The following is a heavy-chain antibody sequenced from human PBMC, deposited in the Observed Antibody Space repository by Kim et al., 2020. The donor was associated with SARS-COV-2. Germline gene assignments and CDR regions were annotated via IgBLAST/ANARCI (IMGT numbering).Heavy chain of an antibody. V-gene: IGHV3-11*05. CDR3: ARATQLDWLGSGGSPYYFYY. CDR1: GFTFSDYY. J-gene: IGHJ4*02. Sequence: GGSLRLSCAASGFTFSDYYMSWIRQAPGKGLEWVSYISSSSSYTNYADSVKGRFTISRDNAKNSLDLQMNSLRAEDTAVYYCARATQLDWLGSGGSPYYFYYWGQGTLVTVSS. D-gene: IGHD3-9*01. CDR2: ISSSSSYT.